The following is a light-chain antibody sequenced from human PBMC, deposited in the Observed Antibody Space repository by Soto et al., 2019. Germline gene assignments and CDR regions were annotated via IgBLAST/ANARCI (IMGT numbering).Light chain of an antibody. CDR1: QSVSSN. Sequence: EIVMTQSPVTLSVSPGERATLSCRASQSVSSNLAWYQQKPGQAPRLLIFAASTRATGFPARFSGSGSGTDFTLTISSLQSEDFAVYYCQQYSNWPPYPFGQGTKLVIK. CDR3: QQYSNWPPYP. V-gene: IGKV3-15*01. CDR2: AAS. J-gene: IGKJ2*01.